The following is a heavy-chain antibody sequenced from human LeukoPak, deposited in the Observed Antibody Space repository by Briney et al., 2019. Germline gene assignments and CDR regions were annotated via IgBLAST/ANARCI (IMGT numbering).Heavy chain of an antibody. D-gene: IGHD6-13*01. V-gene: IGHV7-4-1*02. CDR3: ARDYRPIAAAAGHFDY. CDR2: INTNTGNP. J-gene: IGHJ4*02. Sequence: ASVKVSCKASGYTFTTYGISWVRQAPGQGLEWMGWINTNTGNPTYAQGFTGRFVFSLDTSVSTAYLQISSLKAEDSAVYYCARDYRPIAAAAGHFDYWGQGTLVTVSS. CDR1: GYTFTTYG.